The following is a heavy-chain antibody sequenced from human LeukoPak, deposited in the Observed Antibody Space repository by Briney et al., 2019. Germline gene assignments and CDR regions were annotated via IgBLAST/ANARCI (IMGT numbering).Heavy chain of an antibody. CDR1: GFTSSSYA. CDR2: ISGSGAST. V-gene: IGHV3-23*01. J-gene: IGHJ4*02. Sequence: GGSLRLSCAASGFTSSSYAMSWVRQAPGKGLEWVSAISGSGASTYYADSVKGRFTISRDISTNTLFLQMNSLRAEDTAVYYCAKPPYSTSWSSFDYWGQGTLVTVSS. D-gene: IGHD6-13*01. CDR3: AKPPYSTSWSSFDY.